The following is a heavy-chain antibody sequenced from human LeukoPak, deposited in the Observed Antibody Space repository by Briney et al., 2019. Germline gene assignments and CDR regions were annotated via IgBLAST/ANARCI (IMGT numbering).Heavy chain of an antibody. Sequence: SETLSLTCTVSGGSVYTSDYYWGWVRQPPGKGPEWIGDIFYTGKTNYNPSLKSRVSISIDTSKNQFSLKLTSVTAADMAVYYCARVFDSWGQGTLVTVSS. J-gene: IGHJ4*02. CDR3: ARVFDS. CDR1: GGSVYTSDYY. V-gene: IGHV4-39*07. CDR2: IFYTGKT.